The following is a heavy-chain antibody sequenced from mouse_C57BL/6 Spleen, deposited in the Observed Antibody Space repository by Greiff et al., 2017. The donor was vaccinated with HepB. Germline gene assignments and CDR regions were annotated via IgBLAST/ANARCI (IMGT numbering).Heavy chain of an antibody. CDR2: INPNNGGT. CDR1: GYTFTDYN. Sequence: VQLQQSGPELVKPGASVKIPCKASGYTFTDYNMDWVKQSHGKSLEWIGDINPNNGGTIYNQKFKGKATLTVDKSSSTAYMELRSLTSEDTAVYYCARHYGSSYLFAYWGQGTLVTVSA. CDR3: ARHYGSSYLFAY. J-gene: IGHJ3*01. V-gene: IGHV1-18*01. D-gene: IGHD1-1*01.